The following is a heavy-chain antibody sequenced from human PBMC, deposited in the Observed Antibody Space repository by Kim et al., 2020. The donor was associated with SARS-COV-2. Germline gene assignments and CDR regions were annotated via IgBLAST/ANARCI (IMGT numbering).Heavy chain of an antibody. CDR3: AADSGYSSSYYYPDGFDI. Sequence: GGSLRLSCAASGFSFTSYGMHWVRQAPGKGLEWVSVISYDGSKKYYADSLKGRFTISRDSSKNTLYLEMNSLRTEDTAVYYCAADSGYSSSYYYPDGFDIWGQRTMVTVSS. J-gene: IGHJ3*02. D-gene: IGHD1-26*01. CDR2: ISYDGSKK. CDR1: GFSFTSYG. V-gene: IGHV3-30*03.